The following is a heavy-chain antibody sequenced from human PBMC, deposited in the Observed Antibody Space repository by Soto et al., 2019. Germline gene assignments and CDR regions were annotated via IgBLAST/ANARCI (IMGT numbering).Heavy chain of an antibody. J-gene: IGHJ4*02. V-gene: IGHV1-18*01. Sequence: QVQLVQSGPEVKKPGASVKVSCKTSGYTFTSYGISWVRQAPGQGLEWMGWITADKGKTTYAQKFQGRVTMTTDTPTRTAYMELRSLRSADPAVYYCATRSPAFDYWGQGTLVTVSS. CDR2: ITADKGKT. CDR1: GYTFTSYG. CDR3: ATRSPAFDY.